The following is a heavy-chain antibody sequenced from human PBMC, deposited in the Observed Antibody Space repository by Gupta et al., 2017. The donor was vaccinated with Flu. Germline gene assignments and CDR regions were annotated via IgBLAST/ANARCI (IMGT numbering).Heavy chain of an antibody. CDR1: AFTFCSYA. D-gene: IGHD6-19*01. CDR3: ARDYDSSGWGYFDY. CDR2: ISYDGSNK. V-gene: IGHV3-30-3*01. Sequence: QVQLVESGGGVVLPGRSLGLPGAASAFTFCSYAMHWVRQAPGKGLEWVAVISYDGSNKYYADSVKGRFTISRDNSKNTLYLQMNSLRAEDTAVYYCARDYDSSGWGYFDYWGQGTLVTVSS. J-gene: IGHJ4*02.